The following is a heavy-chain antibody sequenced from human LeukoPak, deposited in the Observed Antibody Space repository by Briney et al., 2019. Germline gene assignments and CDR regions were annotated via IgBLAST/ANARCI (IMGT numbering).Heavy chain of an antibody. CDR2: MNPNSGNT. V-gene: IGHV1-8*01. J-gene: IGHJ4*02. Sequence: ASVKVSCKASGYTFTSYDTNWVRQATGQGLERVGWMNPNSGNTGYAQKFQGRVTMTRNTSISTAYMELSSLRSEDTAVYYCAVYGGNSQIDYWGQGTLVTVSS. CDR3: AVYGGNSQIDY. D-gene: IGHD4-23*01. CDR1: GYTFTSYD.